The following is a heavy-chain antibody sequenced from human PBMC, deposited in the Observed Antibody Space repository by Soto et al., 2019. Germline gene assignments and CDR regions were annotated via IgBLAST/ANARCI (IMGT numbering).Heavy chain of an antibody. CDR3: AKGYSYGYGALVY. Sequence: GGSLRLSCAASGFTFSNAWMNWVSKAPGKGLEWVGRIKSKTDGGTTDYAAPVKGRFTISRDNSKNTLYLQMNSLRAEDTAVYYCAKGYSYGYGALVYWGQGTLVTVSS. J-gene: IGHJ4*02. CDR1: GFTFSNAW. CDR2: IKSKTDGGTT. D-gene: IGHD5-18*01. V-gene: IGHV3-15*07.